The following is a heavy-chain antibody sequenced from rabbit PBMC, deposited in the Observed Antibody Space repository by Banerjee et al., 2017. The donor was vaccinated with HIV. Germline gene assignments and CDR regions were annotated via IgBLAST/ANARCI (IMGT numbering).Heavy chain of an antibody. D-gene: IGHD6-1*01. V-gene: IGHV1S40*01. CDR1: GFSFSFSYW. J-gene: IGHJ6*01. CDR2: IYGGSSDST. CDR3: ARGVVYDYAGDSDPPYGMAR. Sequence: QSLEESGGDLVKPGASLTLTCTASGFSFSFSYWICWVRQAPGKGLKWIACIYGGSSDSTYHATWATGRSTTSKTPSATVTLQITRLAAADPAPYFGARGVVYDYAGDSDPPYGMARRGQGTPVTVS.